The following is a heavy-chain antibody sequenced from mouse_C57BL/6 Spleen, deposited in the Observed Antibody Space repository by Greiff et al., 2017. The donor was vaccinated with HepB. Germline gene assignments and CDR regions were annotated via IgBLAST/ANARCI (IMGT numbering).Heavy chain of an antibody. Sequence: EVKLQESGAELVRPGASVKLSCTASGFNIKDYYMHWVKQRPEQGLEWIGRIDPEDGDTEYAPKFQGKATMTADTSSNTAYLQLSSLTSEDTAVYYCTTRALTGTLYFDYWGQGTTLTVSS. CDR3: TTRALTGTLYFDY. CDR2: IDPEDGDT. V-gene: IGHV14-1*01. D-gene: IGHD4-1*01. CDR1: GFNIKDYY. J-gene: IGHJ2*01.